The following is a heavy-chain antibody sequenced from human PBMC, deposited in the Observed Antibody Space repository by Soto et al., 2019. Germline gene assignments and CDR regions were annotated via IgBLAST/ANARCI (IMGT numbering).Heavy chain of an antibody. D-gene: IGHD1-26*01. CDR3: SILAAGPLDY. V-gene: IGHV1-69*02. CDR1: GGTFSSYT. J-gene: IGHJ4*02. CDR2: IIPILGIP. Sequence: SVKVSCKASGGTFSSYTVSWVRQAPGQGLEWMGRIIPILGIPNYAQRFQGRLTITADKSTNTVYMDLSSLRYDDTAVYFCSILAAGPLDYWGQGTLVTVSS.